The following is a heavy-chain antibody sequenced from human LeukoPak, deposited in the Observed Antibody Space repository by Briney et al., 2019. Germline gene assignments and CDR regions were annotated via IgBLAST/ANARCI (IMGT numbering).Heavy chain of an antibody. D-gene: IGHD3-10*01. CDR2: INSDGSST. J-gene: IGHJ4*02. V-gene: IGHV3-74*01. CDR1: GFTFSSYW. CDR3: AKATMVRDRLDY. Sequence: LAGGSLRLSCAASGFTFSSYWMHWVRQAPGKGLVWVSRINSDGSSTSYADSVKGRFTISRDSAKNTLYLQMNSLRAEDTAVYYCAKATMVRDRLDYWGQGTLVTVSS.